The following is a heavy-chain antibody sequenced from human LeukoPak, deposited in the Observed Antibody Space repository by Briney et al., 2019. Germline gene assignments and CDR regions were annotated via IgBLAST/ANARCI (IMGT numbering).Heavy chain of an antibody. CDR1: RFTFSSYG. V-gene: IGHV3-33*06. D-gene: IGHD5-18*01. Sequence: GRSLRLSCAASRFTFSSYGMHWVRQAPGKGLEWVSVIWYDGSNKYYADSVKGRFTISRDNSKNTLYLQMNSLRAEDTAVYYCAKEASWIQLWSALDYWGQGTLVTVSS. J-gene: IGHJ4*02. CDR2: IWYDGSNK. CDR3: AKEASWIQLWSALDY.